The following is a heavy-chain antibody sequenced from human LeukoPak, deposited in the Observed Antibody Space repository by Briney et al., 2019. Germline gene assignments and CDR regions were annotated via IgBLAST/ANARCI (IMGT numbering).Heavy chain of an antibody. CDR1: GFTFSSYA. CDR2: ISGSGGST. D-gene: IGHD2-2*01. CDR3: AKGRYCSSTSCFFWGGYYTGIDAFDI. V-gene: IGHV3-23*01. J-gene: IGHJ3*02. Sequence: PGGSLRLSCAASGFTFSSYAMSWVRQAPGKGLEWVSAISGSGGSTYYADSVKGRFTISRDNSKNTLYLQMNSLRAEDTAVYYCAKGRYCSSTSCFFWGGYYTGIDAFDIWGQGTMVTVSS.